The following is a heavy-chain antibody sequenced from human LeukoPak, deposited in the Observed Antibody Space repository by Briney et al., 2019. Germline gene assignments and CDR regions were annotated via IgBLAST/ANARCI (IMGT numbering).Heavy chain of an antibody. J-gene: IGHJ4*02. CDR2: IYYSGST. D-gene: IGHD1-1*01. CDR3: ARDAGTTSPWFTGFDY. CDR1: GGSISSGGYY. Sequence: SETLSLTCTVSGGSISSGGYYWRWIRQHPGKGLEWIGYIYYSGSTYYNPSLKSRVTISVDTSKNQFSLKLSSVTAADTAVYYCARDAGTTSPWFTGFDYWGQGTLATVSS. V-gene: IGHV4-31*03.